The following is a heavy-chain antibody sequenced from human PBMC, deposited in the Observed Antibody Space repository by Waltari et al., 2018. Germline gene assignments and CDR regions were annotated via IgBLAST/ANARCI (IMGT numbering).Heavy chain of an antibody. CDR3: VRAGYYSSLGY. D-gene: IGHD6-6*01. Sequence: EVQLVESGGGLVQPGGSLRLSCAASGFTFSSYSMNWVRQAPGKGLEWVSYISSSSSTIYYADSVKGRFTISRDNAKNSLYLQMNSLRAEDTAVYYCVRAGYYSSLGYWGQGTLVTVSS. V-gene: IGHV3-48*04. CDR2: ISSSSSTI. J-gene: IGHJ4*02. CDR1: GFTFSSYS.